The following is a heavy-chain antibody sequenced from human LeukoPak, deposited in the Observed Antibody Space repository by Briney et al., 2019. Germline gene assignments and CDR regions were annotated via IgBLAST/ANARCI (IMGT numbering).Heavy chain of an antibody. Sequence: PGGSLRLSCAASGFTFSSYAMSWVRQALGKGLEWDSAISGSGGSTYYADSVKGRFTISRDNSKNTLYLQMNSLRAEDTAVYYCAKGQYYYGSGSYPGWYFDYWGQGTLVTVSS. J-gene: IGHJ4*02. CDR2: ISGSGGST. D-gene: IGHD3-10*01. V-gene: IGHV3-23*01. CDR3: AKGQYYYGSGSYPGWYFDY. CDR1: GFTFSSYA.